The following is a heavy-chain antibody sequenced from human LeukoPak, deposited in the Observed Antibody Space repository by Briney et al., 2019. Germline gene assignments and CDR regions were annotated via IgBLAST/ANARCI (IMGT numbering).Heavy chain of an antibody. CDR3: ARVGIVVVVVDAFDI. CDR1: GFTFSSYS. CDR2: ISSSSSYI. J-gene: IGHJ3*02. Sequence: GGSLRLSCAASGFTFSSYSMNWVRQAPGKGLEWVSSISSSSSYIYYADSVKGRFTISRDNAKNSLYLQMNSLRAEDTAAYYCARVGIVVVVVDAFDIWGQGTMVTVSS. D-gene: IGHD2-15*01. V-gene: IGHV3-21*01.